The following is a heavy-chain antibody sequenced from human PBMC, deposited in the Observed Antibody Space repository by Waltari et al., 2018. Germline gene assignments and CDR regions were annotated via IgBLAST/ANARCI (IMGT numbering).Heavy chain of an antibody. CDR3: ARASYGSGSSWFDP. J-gene: IGHJ5*02. CDR1: GGSIVTHF. CDR2: IYSSGST. Sequence: QVQLQESGPGLVKPSETLSLICSGSGGSIVTHFWGWIRQPPGKTLEWIGNIYSSGSTNYNPSLTSRVTISLDMSKNQFSLKLRSVSAADTAVYYCARASYGSGSSWFDPWGQGNLVTVSS. V-gene: IGHV4-59*11. D-gene: IGHD3-10*01.